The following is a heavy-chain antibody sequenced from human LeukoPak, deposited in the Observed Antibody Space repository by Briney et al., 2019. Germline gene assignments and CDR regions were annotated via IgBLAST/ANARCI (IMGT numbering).Heavy chain of an antibody. D-gene: IGHD3-9*01. J-gene: IGHJ6*03. CDR3: ARDRILTGYYRGYYYYYYMDV. V-gene: IGHV4-34*01. Sequence: PSETLSLTCDVYGGSFSGYYWSWIRQPPGKGLEWIGEINHSGSTNYNPSLKSRVTISVDTSKNQFSLKLSSVTAADTAVYYCARDRILTGYYRGYYYYYYMDVWGKGTTVTVSS. CDR1: GGSFSGYY. CDR2: INHSGST.